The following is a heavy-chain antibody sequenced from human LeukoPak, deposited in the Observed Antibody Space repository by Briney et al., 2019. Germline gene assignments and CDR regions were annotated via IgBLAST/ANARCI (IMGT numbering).Heavy chain of an antibody. V-gene: IGHV3-23*01. CDR1: GFTFSSYA. Sequence: GGSLRLSCAASGFTFSSYAMSWVRQAPGKGLEWVSAISRSGGSTYYADSVKGRFTISRDNSRNTVFLQMNSLRAEDTAVYYCARDGAYCGGDCYSFLDHWGQGNLVTVSS. D-gene: IGHD2-21*02. J-gene: IGHJ4*02. CDR3: ARDGAYCGGDCYSFLDH. CDR2: ISRSGGST.